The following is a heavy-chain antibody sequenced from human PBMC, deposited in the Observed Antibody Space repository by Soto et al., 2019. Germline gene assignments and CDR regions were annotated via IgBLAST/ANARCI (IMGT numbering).Heavy chain of an antibody. CDR3: AVDIVREVIIYGGAFDI. CDR2: IIPIFGTA. D-gene: IGHD3-10*01. V-gene: IGHV1-69*13. CDR1: GGTFSSYA. Sequence: SVKVSCKASGGTFSSYAISWVRQAPGQGLEWMGGIIPIFGTANYAQKFQGRVTITADESTSTAYMELSSLRSEDTAVYYCAVDIVREVIIYGGAFDIWGQGTMVTVSS. J-gene: IGHJ3*02.